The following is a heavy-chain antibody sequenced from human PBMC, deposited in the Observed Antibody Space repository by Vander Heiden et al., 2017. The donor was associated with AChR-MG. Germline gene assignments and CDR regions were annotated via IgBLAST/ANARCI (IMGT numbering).Heavy chain of an antibody. CDR3: TARPGGAVVVVMAAIDY. Sequence: DVQLLESGGGLVQPGGSLRLSCAASGFQLSSCAMSWVRQAPGKGLEWVSAISGTGDSTYYADSVKGRFTISRDNSKNTLYLQMHSLRAADTAVYYCTARPGGAVVVVMAAIDYWGQGTLVTVSS. J-gene: IGHJ4*02. CDR1: GFQLSSCA. V-gene: IGHV3-23*01. CDR2: ISGTGDST. D-gene: IGHD2-21*01.